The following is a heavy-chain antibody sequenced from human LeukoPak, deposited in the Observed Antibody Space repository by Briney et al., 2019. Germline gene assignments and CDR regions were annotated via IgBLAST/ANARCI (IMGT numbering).Heavy chain of an antibody. CDR1: GGSISSSSYY. CDR3: ARGVRFLEWIDYYYYMDV. D-gene: IGHD3-3*01. Sequence: PSETLSLTCTVSGGSISSSSYYWGWIRQPPGKGLEWIGSIYYSGSTYYNPSLKSRVTISVDTSKNQFSLKLSSVTAADTAVYYCARGVRFLEWIDYYYYMDVWGKGTTVTVSS. J-gene: IGHJ6*03. CDR2: IYYSGST. V-gene: IGHV4-39*01.